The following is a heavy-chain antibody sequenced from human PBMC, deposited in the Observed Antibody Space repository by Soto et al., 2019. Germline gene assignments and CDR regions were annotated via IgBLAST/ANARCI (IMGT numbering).Heavy chain of an antibody. CDR2: IKSKTDGGTT. CDR1: GFTFSNAW. CDR3: TTADGYGDYVFDY. D-gene: IGHD4-17*01. Sequence: GGSLRLSCAASGFTFSNAWMSWVRQAPGKGLEWVGRIKSKTDGGTTDYAAPVKGRFTISRDDSKNTLYLQMNSLKTEDTAVYYCTTADGYGDYVFDYWGQGTLVTVSS. V-gene: IGHV3-15*01. J-gene: IGHJ4*02.